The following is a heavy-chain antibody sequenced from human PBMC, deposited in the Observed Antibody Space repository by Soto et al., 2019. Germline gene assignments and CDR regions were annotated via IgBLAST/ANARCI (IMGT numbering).Heavy chain of an antibody. D-gene: IGHD1-26*01. V-gene: IGHV3-30*18. J-gene: IGHJ4*02. CDR1: GFTFSNYG. Sequence: GSLRLSCVGSGFTFSNYGMHWVRQPPGKGLEWVALISDDGDKRYYADSVRGRLIISRDNSKDTLYLQMNSLGPDDTAVYFCAKARVRIVGANSFDYWGQGTPVTVSS. CDR3: AKARVRIVGANSFDY. CDR2: ISDDGDKR.